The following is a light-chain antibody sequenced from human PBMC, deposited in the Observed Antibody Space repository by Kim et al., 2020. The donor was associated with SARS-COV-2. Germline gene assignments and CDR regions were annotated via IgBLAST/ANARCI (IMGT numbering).Light chain of an antibody. CDR3: QAWDSGTVV. CDR2: QDN. V-gene: IGLV3-1*01. CDR1: KLGDKY. J-gene: IGLJ2*01. Sequence: SYELTQPPSVSVSPGQTASITCSGDKLGDKYACWYQQKPGQSPVLVIFQDNMRPSGIPERFSGSNSGNTATLTISGTQAMDEADYYCQAWDSGTVVFGGGTKLTVL.